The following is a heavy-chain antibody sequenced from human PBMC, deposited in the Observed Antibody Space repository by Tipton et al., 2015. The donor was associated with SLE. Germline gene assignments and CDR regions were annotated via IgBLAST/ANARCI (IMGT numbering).Heavy chain of an antibody. Sequence: LRLSCTVSGGSISSGSHYWSWIRQPPGKGLEWIGYIYYSGSTNYNPSLKSRVTISVDTSKNQFSLKLSSVTAADTAVYYCARDLSYYYDSSGLDAFDIWGQGTMVTVSS. V-gene: IGHV4-61*01. CDR3: ARDLSYYYDSSGLDAFDI. J-gene: IGHJ3*02. CDR2: IYYSGST. D-gene: IGHD3-22*01. CDR1: GGSISSGSHY.